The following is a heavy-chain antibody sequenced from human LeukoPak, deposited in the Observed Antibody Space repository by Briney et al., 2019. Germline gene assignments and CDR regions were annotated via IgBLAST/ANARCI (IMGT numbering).Heavy chain of an antibody. CDR1: GYDFTNYY. J-gene: IGHJ4*02. D-gene: IGHD3-9*01. CDR3: ARGFLSATGPFDY. V-gene: IGHV1-2*06. Sequence: GASVKVSCKASGYDFTNYYINWVRQAPGQGLEWVGRINANSGVTSYAQKFRGRVTLARDTSINTAYMHLSRLRSDDTAVYFCARGFLSATGPFDYWSQGSLVTVSS. CDR2: INANSGVT.